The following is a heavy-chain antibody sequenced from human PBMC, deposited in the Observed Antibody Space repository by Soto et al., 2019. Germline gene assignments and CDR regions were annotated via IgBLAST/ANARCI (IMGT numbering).Heavy chain of an antibody. J-gene: IGHJ6*02. CDR1: GFTFSSYA. CDR3: ARYQLKGMDV. CDR2: ISGSGGST. Sequence: EVQLLESGGGLVQPGGSLRLSCAASGFTFSSYAMSWVRQAPGKGLEWVSAISGSGGSTYYADSVKGRFTISRDNSKNTLYLQMISVRAVDTAVYYCARYQLKGMDVWGQGTTVTVSS. D-gene: IGHD2-2*01. V-gene: IGHV3-23*01.